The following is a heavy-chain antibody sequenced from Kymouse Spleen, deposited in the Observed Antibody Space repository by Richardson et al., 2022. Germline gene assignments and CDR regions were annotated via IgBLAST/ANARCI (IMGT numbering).Heavy chain of an antibody. D-gene: IGHD3-9*01. CDR3: ARGVLRYFDWLSLDV. J-gene: IGHJ6*02. Sequence: QVQLQQWGAGLLKPSETLSLTCAVYGGSFSGYYWSWIRQPPGKGLEWIGEINHSGSTNYNPSLKSRVTISVDTSKNQFSLKLSSVTAADTAVYYCARGVLRYFDWLSLDVWGQGTTVTVSS. CDR2: INHSGST. CDR1: GGSFSGYY. V-gene: IGHV4-34*01.